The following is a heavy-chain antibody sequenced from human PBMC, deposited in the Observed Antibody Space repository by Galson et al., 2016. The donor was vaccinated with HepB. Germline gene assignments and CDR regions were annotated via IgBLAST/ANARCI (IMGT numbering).Heavy chain of an antibody. J-gene: IGHJ2*01. Sequence: SLRLSCAASEFTFNNCPLHWVRQAPGKGLEWVAVLSHDGVTKFYADSVRARFTISRDKSKTTVYLQMNGLRAEDTAVHYCARVQFSSGSYWFFDLWGRGTLVTVSS. CDR1: EFTFNNCP. V-gene: IGHV3-30-3*01. CDR2: LSHDGVTK. CDR3: ARVQFSSGSYWFFDL. D-gene: IGHD5-18*01.